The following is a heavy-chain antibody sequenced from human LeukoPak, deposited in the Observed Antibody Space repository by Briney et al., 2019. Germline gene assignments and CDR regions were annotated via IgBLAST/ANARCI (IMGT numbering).Heavy chain of an antibody. CDR1: GFTFSNYE. CDR3: ARSPRGSHFDY. J-gene: IGHJ4*02. Sequence: GGSLRLSCAASGFTFSNYEMNWVRQAPGKGLEWVSHISSSGSSIYYADSVKGRFTISRDNAKNSLYLQMDSLRAEDTATYYRARSPRGSHFDYWGQGTLVTVSS. V-gene: IGHV3-48*03. D-gene: IGHD3-16*01. CDR2: ISSSGSSI.